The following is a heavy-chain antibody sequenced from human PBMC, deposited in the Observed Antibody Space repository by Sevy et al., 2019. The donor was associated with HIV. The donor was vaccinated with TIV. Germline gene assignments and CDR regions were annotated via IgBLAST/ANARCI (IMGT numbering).Heavy chain of an antibody. CDR1: GFTFSNAW. CDR3: FTVTGSDFWSGREY. J-gene: IGHJ4*02. CDR2: IKSKTDGGTT. Sequence: GGSLRLSCAASGFTFSNAWMTWVRQAPGKGLEWVGRIKSKTDGGTTDYAAPVKGRFSISRDDSENILYLQMNGLKTEDTAVYYCFTVTGSDFWSGREYWGLGTLVTVSS. D-gene: IGHD3-3*01. V-gene: IGHV3-15*01.